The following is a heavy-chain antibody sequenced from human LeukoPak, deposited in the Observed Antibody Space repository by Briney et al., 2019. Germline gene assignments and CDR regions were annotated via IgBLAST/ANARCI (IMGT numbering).Heavy chain of an antibody. D-gene: IGHD2-2*02. Sequence: SQTLSLTCAISGDIVSSNSAAWNWIRQSPSRCLEWLGRTYYRSKWYNYYAVSVKSRITINPDTSKNQFSLQMNSVTPEDTAVYYCARGLRYCSSASCYTLAHYYYYMDVWGKGTTVTVSS. J-gene: IGHJ6*03. CDR3: ARGLRYCSSASCYTLAHYYYYMDV. CDR1: GDIVSSNSAA. CDR2: TYYRSKWYN. V-gene: IGHV6-1*01.